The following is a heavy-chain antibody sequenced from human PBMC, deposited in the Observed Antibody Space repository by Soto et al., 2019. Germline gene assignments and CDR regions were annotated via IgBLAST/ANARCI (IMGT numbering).Heavy chain of an antibody. CDR3: AKSQGERQLVEAFVT. Sequence: PGWSLGLACVASGVTFMISSLAVAGQAPGKGLQWVADIAYDGANQYYADFVQGRFTIPRDNSKNILFLQMNSLSAEDTAVYYCAKSQGERQLVEAFVTGGQ. J-gene: IGHJ3*02. CDR2: IAYDGANQ. CDR1: GVTFMISS. V-gene: IGHV3-30-3*02.